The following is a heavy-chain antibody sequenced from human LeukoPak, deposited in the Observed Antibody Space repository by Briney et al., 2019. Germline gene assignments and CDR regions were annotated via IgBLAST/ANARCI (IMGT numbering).Heavy chain of an antibody. J-gene: IGHJ5*02. V-gene: IGHV4-38-2*02. CDR2: IYHSGST. Sequence: SETLSLTCTVSGYSLSSGYYWGWMRQPPGKGLEWIGSIYHSGSTYYNPSLKSRVTISVDTSKNQFSLKLRSVTATDTAVYYCARAEGQAYCGGDCYSDNWFDPWGQGTLVPVSS. D-gene: IGHD2-21*02. CDR3: ARAEGQAYCGGDCYSDNWFDP. CDR1: GYSLSSGYY.